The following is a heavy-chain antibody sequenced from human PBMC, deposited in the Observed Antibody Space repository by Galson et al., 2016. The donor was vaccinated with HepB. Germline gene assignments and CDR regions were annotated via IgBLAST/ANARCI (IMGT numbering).Heavy chain of an antibody. Sequence: SLRLSCAASGFTFTAYVMAWVRQTPEKGLEWVSTISGPGTTTFYADSVKGRFTMSRDNAKNTVSLLMSGLRVEDTAVYYCAKLDYGDYGHFAGVPSWGAVDVWGRGTTVTVSS. CDR2: ISGPGTTT. J-gene: IGHJ3*01. CDR1: GFTFTAYV. V-gene: IGHV3-23*01. D-gene: IGHD4-17*01. CDR3: AKLDYGDYGHFAGVPSWGAVDV.